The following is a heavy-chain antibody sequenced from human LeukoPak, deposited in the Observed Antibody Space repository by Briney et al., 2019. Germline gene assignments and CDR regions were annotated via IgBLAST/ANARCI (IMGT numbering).Heavy chain of an antibody. J-gene: IGHJ5*02. Sequence: SETLSLTCAVYGGSFSGYSWSWIRQPPGKGLEWIGEINHSGSTNYNPSLKSRVTISVDTSKNQFSLKLSSVTAADTAVYYCARGKGRRISSWGQGTLVTVSS. V-gene: IGHV4-34*01. D-gene: IGHD1-14*01. CDR1: GGSFSGYS. CDR2: INHSGST. CDR3: ARGKGRRISS.